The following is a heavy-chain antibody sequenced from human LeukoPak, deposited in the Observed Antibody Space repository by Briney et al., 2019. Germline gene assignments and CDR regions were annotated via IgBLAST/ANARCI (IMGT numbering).Heavy chain of an antibody. CDR2: ISGSGGST. CDR3: AKAGGGNYYYYYMDV. D-gene: IGHD1-14*01. V-gene: IGHV3-23*01. CDR1: GFTFSSYA. Sequence: PGGSLRLSCAASGFTFSSYAMSWVRQAPGKGLEWVSAISGSGGSTYYADSVKGRFTISRDNSKNTLYLQMNSLRAEDTAVYYCAKAGGGNYYYYYMDVWGKGTTVTVSS. J-gene: IGHJ6*03.